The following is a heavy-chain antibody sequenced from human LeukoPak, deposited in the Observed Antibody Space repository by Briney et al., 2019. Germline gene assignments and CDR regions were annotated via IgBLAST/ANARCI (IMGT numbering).Heavy chain of an antibody. CDR1: GYTFTIYG. D-gene: IGHD3-10*01. Sequence: ASVTVSCTASGYTFTIYGISWVRQAPGQGLEWMGWISAYNGNTNYAQKLQGRVTMTTDTSTSTAYMELRSLRSDDTAVYYCTTMVRELDYWGQGTLVTVSS. J-gene: IGHJ4*02. V-gene: IGHV1-18*01. CDR3: TTMVRELDY. CDR2: ISAYNGNT.